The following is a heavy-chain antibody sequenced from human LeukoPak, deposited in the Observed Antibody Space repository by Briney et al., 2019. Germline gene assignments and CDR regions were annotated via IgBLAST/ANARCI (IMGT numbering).Heavy chain of an antibody. V-gene: IGHV3-23*01. D-gene: IGHD3-22*01. Sequence: GGSLRLSCAASGFTFSSYAMSWVRQAPGKGLEWVSAISGSGGSTYYADSVKSRFTISRDNSKNTLYLQMNSLRAEDTAVYYCAKETITMIVVVITAYFDYWGQGTLVTVSS. CDR1: GFTFSSYA. CDR3: AKETITMIVVVITAYFDY. CDR2: ISGSGGST. J-gene: IGHJ4*02.